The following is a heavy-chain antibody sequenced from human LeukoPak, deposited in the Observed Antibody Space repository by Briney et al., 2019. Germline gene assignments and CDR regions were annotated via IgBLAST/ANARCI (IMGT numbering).Heavy chain of an antibody. CDR1: GFTFSDYY. J-gene: IGHJ3*02. CDR3: AREASYYDSSGYSIRDAFYI. Sequence: GGSLRLSCAASGFTFSDYYMSWIRQAPGKGLEWVSYISSGSTIYYADSVKGRFTISRDNAKNSLYLQMNSLRAEDTAVYYCAREASYYDSSGYSIRDAFYIWGQGTMVTVSS. D-gene: IGHD3-22*01. CDR2: ISSGSTI. V-gene: IGHV3-11*01.